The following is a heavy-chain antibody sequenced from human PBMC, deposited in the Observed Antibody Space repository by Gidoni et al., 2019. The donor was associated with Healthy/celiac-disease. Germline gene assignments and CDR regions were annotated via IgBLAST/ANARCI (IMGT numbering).Heavy chain of an antibody. CDR2: INHSGST. D-gene: IGHD6-13*01. J-gene: IGHJ4*02. CDR3: ARGGERIAAAGGYYFDY. V-gene: IGHV4-34*01. CDR1: GGSFSGYY. Sequence: QVQLQQWGAGLLKPSETLSLTCAVYGGSFSGYYWSWIRQPPGKGLEWIGEINHSGSTNYNPSLKSRVTISVDTSKNQFSLKLSSVTAADTAVYYCARGGERIAAAGGYYFDYWGQGTLVTVSS.